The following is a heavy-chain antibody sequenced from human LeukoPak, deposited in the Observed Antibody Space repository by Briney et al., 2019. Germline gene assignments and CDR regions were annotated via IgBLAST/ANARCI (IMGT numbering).Heavy chain of an antibody. CDR2: INPNSGGT. V-gene: IGHV1-2*02. CDR3: ARVGLLWFGDVGAFDI. D-gene: IGHD3-10*01. Sequence: ASVKVSCKASGYTFTGYYMHWVRQAPGQGLEWMGWINPNSGGTNYAQKFQGRVTMTRDTSISTAYMELSRLRSDDTAVYYCARVGLLWFGDVGAFDIWGQGTMVTVSS. CDR1: GYTFTGYY. J-gene: IGHJ3*02.